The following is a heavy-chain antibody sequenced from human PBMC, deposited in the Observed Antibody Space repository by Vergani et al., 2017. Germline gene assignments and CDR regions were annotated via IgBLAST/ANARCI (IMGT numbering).Heavy chain of an antibody. CDR2: IKQDGSEK. V-gene: IGHV3-7*01. D-gene: IGHD3-9*01. Sequence: EVQLVESGGGLVQPGGSLRLSCAASGFTFSSYWMSWVRQAPGKGLEWVANIKQDGSEKYYVDSVKGRFTISRDNAKNSLYLQMNSLRAEDTAVYYCARGYYILTGYPYYYYGMDVWGQGTTVTVSS. J-gene: IGHJ6*02. CDR1: GFTFSSYW. CDR3: ARGYYILTGYPYYYYGMDV.